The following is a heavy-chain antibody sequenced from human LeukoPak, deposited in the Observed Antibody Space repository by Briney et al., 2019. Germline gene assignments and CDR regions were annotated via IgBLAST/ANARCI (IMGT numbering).Heavy chain of an antibody. V-gene: IGHV3-74*01. J-gene: IGHJ6*02. CDR1: GFTFSSYW. Sequence: GGSLRLSCAASGFTFSSYWMHWVRQAPGKGLVWVSRVDSDGSSTTYAGSVKGRFTISRDNAKSTLYLQMNSLRAEDTAVYFCARPPGLAGHYSYYYDVDVWGQGTTVTVSS. CDR3: ARPPGLAGHYSYYYDVDV. D-gene: IGHD6-19*01. CDR2: VDSDGSST.